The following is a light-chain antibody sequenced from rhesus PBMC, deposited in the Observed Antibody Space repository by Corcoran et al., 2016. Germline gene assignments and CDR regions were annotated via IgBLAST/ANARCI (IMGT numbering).Light chain of an antibody. J-gene: IGKJ3*01. Sequence: DIQMTQSPSSLSASVGDRVTITCRASQGISSYLNWYQQKPGKAPKVLINYANRLESGVPLRFSGCGSGTEFSLTISSLQPEDSATYYCQQHNSLPFTFGPGTKLDIK. CDR3: QQHNSLPFT. CDR1: QGISSY. V-gene: IGKV1-32*01. CDR2: YAN.